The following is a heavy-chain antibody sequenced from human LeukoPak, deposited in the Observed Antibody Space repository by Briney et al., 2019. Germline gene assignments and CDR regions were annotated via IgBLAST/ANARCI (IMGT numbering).Heavy chain of an antibody. CDR3: ARQPNPDFDY. CDR1: GYSFTNYW. V-gene: IGHV5-51*01. CDR2: IYPHDSFT. J-gene: IGHJ4*02. Sequence: GESLKISCKASGYSFTNYWIGWVRQMPGKGLEWMGIIYPHDSFTRYSPSFQDQVTISADKSINTAYLQWSSLKASDTAIYYCARQPNPDFDYWGQGTLVTVSS.